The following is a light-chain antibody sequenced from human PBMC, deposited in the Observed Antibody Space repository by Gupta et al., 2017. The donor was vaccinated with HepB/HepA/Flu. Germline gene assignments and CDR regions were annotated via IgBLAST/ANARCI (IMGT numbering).Light chain of an antibody. Sequence: SALTQPPSVSVSPGQTTSIPCSGHNLDDNYVCWYQQKPGKTPVVVIYQDSKRPSGISERFSGSKSGNTATLTISGTQAMDEADYYCQAWDSSVVVVFGGGTKLTVL. CDR3: QAWDSSVVVV. V-gene: IGLV3-1*01. J-gene: IGLJ2*01. CDR2: QDS. CDR1: NLDDNY.